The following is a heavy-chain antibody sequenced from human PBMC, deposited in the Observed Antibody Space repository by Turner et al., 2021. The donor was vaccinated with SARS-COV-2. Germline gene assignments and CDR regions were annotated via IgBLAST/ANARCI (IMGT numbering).Heavy chain of an antibody. D-gene: IGHD3-3*01. Sequence: EVQLVESGGGLIQPGGSLRLSGAASGFIVSRNYMSWVRQARGKGLECGSVSYSGGSTYYEDSVKGRFTISRDKSKNTLYLQMNSLRAEDTAVYYCARDLMEVGGMDVWGQGTTVTVSS. CDR3: ARDLMEVGGMDV. CDR2: SYSGGST. J-gene: IGHJ6*02. CDR1: GFIVSRNY. V-gene: IGHV3-53*01.